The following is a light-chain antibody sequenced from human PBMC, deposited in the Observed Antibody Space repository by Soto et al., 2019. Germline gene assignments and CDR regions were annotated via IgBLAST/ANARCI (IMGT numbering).Light chain of an antibody. CDR2: EVS. Sequence: QSALTQPASVSGSPGQSITISCTGTSSDVGGYNFVSWYQQHPGKAPRLIIYEVSSRPSGVSYRFSGSKSGNTASLTISGLQAADEADYYCSSYTERNTLVLFGGGTKVTVL. CDR3: SSYTERNTLVL. J-gene: IGLJ3*02. V-gene: IGLV2-14*01. CDR1: SSDVGGYNF.